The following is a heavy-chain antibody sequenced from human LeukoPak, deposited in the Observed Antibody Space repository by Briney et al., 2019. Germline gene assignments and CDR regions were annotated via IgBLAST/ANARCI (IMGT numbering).Heavy chain of an antibody. CDR3: ARSDRMDYFDY. CDR1: GGSFSGYY. CDR2: IYYSGST. Sequence: SETLSLTCAVYGGSFSGYYWSWIRQPPGKGLEWIGSIYYSGSTYYNPSLKSRVTISVDTSKNQFSLKLSSVTAADTAVYYCARSDRMDYFDYWGQGTLVTVSS. J-gene: IGHJ4*02. V-gene: IGHV4-34*01. D-gene: IGHD2-8*01.